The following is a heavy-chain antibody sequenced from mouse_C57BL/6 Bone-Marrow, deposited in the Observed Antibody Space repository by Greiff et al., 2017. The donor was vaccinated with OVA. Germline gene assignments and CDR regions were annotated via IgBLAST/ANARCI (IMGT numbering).Heavy chain of an antibody. CDR3: ATNKILTYYYSMDY. Sequence: QVQLQQSGPGLVQPSQSLSITCTVSGFSLNSSGVHWVRQSPGKGLEWLGVIWSGGSTDYNAAVISRLSLSKDSSTNQLFYIMNILQAVDTALYCRATNKILTYYYSMDYWGQGTSGTVSS. V-gene: IGHV2-2*01. CDR2: IWSGGST. CDR1: GFSLNSSG. D-gene: IGHD2-5*01. J-gene: IGHJ4*01.